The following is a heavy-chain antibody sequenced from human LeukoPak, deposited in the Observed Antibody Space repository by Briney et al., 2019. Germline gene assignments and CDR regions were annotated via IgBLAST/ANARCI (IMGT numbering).Heavy chain of an antibody. Sequence: GGSLRLSCTASGFTFGDYAMSWVRQAPGKGLEWVGFIRSKAYGGTTEYAASVKGRFTISRDDSKSIAYLQMNSLKTEDTAVYYCTLDMWVHGWFDPWGQGTLVTVSS. CDR1: GFTFGDYA. J-gene: IGHJ5*02. CDR3: TLDMWVHGWFDP. CDR2: IRSKAYGGTT. V-gene: IGHV3-49*04. D-gene: IGHD2-2*03.